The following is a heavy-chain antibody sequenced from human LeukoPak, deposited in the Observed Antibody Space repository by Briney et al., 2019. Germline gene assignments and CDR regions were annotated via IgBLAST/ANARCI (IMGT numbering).Heavy chain of an antibody. D-gene: IGHD3-3*01. CDR2: ISYDGSNK. CDR3: AKGPTYYDFWSGYSDYYYYGMDV. CDR1: GFTFSSYG. J-gene: IGHJ6*02. V-gene: IGHV3-30*18. Sequence: GGSLRLSCAASGFTFSSYGMHWVRQAPGKGLEWVAVISYDGSNKYYVDSVKGRFTISRDNSKNTLYLQMNSLRAEDTAVYYCAKGPTYYDFWSGYSDYYYYGMDVWGQGTTVTVSS.